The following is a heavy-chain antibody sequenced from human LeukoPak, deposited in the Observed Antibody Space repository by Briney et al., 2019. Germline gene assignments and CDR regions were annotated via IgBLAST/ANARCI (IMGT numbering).Heavy chain of an antibody. V-gene: IGHV3-30-3*01. Sequence: PGRSLRLSCAASGFTFSSYAMHWVRQAPGKGLEWVAVISYDGSNKYYADSVKGRFTISRGNSKNTLYLQMNSLRAEDTAVYYCARDSLPYCSGGSCYSGSFDYWGQGTLVTVSS. D-gene: IGHD2-15*01. J-gene: IGHJ4*02. CDR1: GFTFSSYA. CDR3: ARDSLPYCSGGSCYSGSFDY. CDR2: ISYDGSNK.